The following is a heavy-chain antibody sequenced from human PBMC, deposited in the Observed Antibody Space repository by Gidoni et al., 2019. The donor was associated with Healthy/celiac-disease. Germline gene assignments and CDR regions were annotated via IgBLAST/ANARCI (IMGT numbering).Heavy chain of an antibody. CDR3: ARDTTVTHLYWYFDL. V-gene: IGHV3-11*01. D-gene: IGHD4-17*01. CDR1: GFTFSDYY. Sequence: QVQLVESGGGLVKPGGSLRLSCAASGFTFSDYYMSWIRQAPGKGLEWVSYISSSGSTIYYADSLKGRFTISRDNAKISLYLQMNSLRAEDTAVYYCARDTTVTHLYWYFDLWGRGTLVTVSS. CDR2: ISSSGSTI. J-gene: IGHJ2*01.